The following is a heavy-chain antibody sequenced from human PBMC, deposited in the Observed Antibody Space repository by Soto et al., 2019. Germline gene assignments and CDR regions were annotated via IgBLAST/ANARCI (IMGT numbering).Heavy chain of an antibody. D-gene: IGHD6-19*01. CDR3: ARYSSGSGNTDFDS. Sequence: GGSLRLSCAASGFTVSSNYMSWVRQAPGKGLEWVSVIYSGGSTYYADSVKGRFTISRDNSKNTLYLQMNSLRAEDTAVYYCARYSSGSGNTDFDSWGQGTLVTVSS. J-gene: IGHJ5*01. CDR1: GFTVSSNY. V-gene: IGHV3-66*01. CDR2: IYSGGST.